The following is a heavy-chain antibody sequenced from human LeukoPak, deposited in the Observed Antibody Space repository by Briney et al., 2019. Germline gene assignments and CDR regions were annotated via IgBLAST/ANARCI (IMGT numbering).Heavy chain of an antibody. CDR1: GFTFSNYS. V-gene: IGHV3-21*01. D-gene: IGHD1-26*01. CDR3: ARDIVGATDY. CDR2: ISSSSSYI. J-gene: IGHJ4*02. Sequence: GGSLRLSCAASGFTFSNYSMNWVRQAPGKGLEWVSSISSSSSYIYYTDSVKGRFTISRDNAKNSLYLQMDSLRAEDTAVYYCARDIVGATDYWGQGTLVTVSS.